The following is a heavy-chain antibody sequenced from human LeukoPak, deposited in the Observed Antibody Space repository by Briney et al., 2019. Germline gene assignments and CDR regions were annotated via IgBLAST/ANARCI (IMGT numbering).Heavy chain of an antibody. CDR2: IYYSGST. CDR3: ARVGSYHTPFFDY. CDR1: GGSISSYY. J-gene: IGHJ4*02. Sequence: SETLSLTCTVSGGSISSYYWSWIRQPPGKGLEWIGYIYYSGSTNYNPSLKSRVTISVDTSKNQFPLKLSSVTAADTAVYYCARVGSYHTPFFDYWGQGTLVTVSS. D-gene: IGHD1-26*01. V-gene: IGHV4-59*01.